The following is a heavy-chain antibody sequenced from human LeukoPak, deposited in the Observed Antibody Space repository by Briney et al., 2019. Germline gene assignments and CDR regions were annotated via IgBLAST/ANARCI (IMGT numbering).Heavy chain of an antibody. J-gene: IGHJ3*02. V-gene: IGHV4-59*12. CDR1: RDSISTYY. D-gene: IGHD3-10*01. CDR3: ARESGYDGSGNYYDGALDI. CDR2: IFYTGST. Sequence: SETLSLTCTVSRDSISTYYWSWIRQPPGKGLEWLGYIFYTGSTKYNPSLKSRVTISVDTSKNQFSLKLASVTAADTAVYYCARESGYDGSGNYYDGALDIWGQGTMVTVSS.